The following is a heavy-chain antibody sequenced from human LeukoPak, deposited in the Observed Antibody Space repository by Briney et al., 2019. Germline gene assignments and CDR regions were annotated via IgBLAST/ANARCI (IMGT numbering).Heavy chain of an antibody. V-gene: IGHV3-21*01. Sequence: GGSLRLSCAASGFTFSNAWMSWVRQAPGKGLEWVSSISSSSSYIYYADSVKGRFTISRDNAKNSLYLQMNSLRAEDTAVYYCARGIAVALYGMDVWGQGTTVTVSS. J-gene: IGHJ6*02. CDR1: GFTFSNAW. CDR2: ISSSSSYI. CDR3: ARGIAVALYGMDV. D-gene: IGHD6-19*01.